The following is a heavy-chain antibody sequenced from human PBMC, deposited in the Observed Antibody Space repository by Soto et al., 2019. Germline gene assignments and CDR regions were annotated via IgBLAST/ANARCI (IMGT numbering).Heavy chain of an antibody. CDR2: INGNGSTT. V-gene: IGHV3-74*01. Sequence: GGSLRLSCAASGFSSSRHWMHWVRQPPGKGLVWVSRINGNGSTTSDADFVKGRVTISRDNAKNTLYLQMNSLGDEDTAVYYCVRALAGSRNGFDIWGQGTVVTVSS. CDR3: VRALAGSRNGFDI. J-gene: IGHJ3*02. CDR1: GFSSSRHW. D-gene: IGHD6-19*01.